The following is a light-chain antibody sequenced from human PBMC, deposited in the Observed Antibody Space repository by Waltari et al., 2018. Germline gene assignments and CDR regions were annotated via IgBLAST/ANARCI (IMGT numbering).Light chain of an antibody. CDR2: LNSDGSH. V-gene: IGLV4-69*01. CDR3: QTWDTDIRV. Sequence: QLVLTQSPSASASLGASVKLTCTLSSGHTSSAIAWHQQQPEKGPRFLMKLNSDGSHSKGDGIPDRFSGSSSGTERYLTISSLQSEDEADYYCQTWDTDIRVFGGGTELTVL. J-gene: IGLJ3*02. CDR1: SGHTSSA.